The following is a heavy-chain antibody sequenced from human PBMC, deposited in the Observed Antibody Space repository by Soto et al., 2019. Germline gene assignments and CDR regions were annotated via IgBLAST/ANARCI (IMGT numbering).Heavy chain of an antibody. CDR3: ASGAVSYSSAYQNWFDP. D-gene: IGHD6-25*01. CDR2: ISSNRKYM. J-gene: IGHJ5*02. Sequence: GSLRRAGSASGCSVNAYSMNWVRQAPGKGLEWVSSISSNRKYMYYAASVKGRFTISTDDARNFLFLQMKSLTAEDTAVYYCASGAVSYSSAYQNWFDPWGQGTLVTVYS. V-gene: IGHV3-21*01. CDR1: GCSVNAYS.